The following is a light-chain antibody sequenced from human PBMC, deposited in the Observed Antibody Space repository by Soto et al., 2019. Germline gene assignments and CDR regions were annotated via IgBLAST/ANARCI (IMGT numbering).Light chain of an antibody. CDR1: SSDVGGYNS. V-gene: IGLV2-14*01. CDR3: SSYTTSSTLLYV. CDR2: EVS. J-gene: IGLJ1*01. Sequence: QSALTQPASVSGSPGQSITISCTGTSSDVGGYNSVSWYQQHPGKAPNLMIYEVSKRPSGVSNRFSGSKSGNTASLTISGLQAEDEADYYCSSYTTSSTLLYVFGTGTKLTVL.